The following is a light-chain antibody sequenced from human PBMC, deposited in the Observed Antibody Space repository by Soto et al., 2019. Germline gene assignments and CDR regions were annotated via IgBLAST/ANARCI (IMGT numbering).Light chain of an antibody. CDR3: MQALQAPGD. V-gene: IGKV2-28*01. Sequence: DIVMTQSPLSLPVTPGEPASISCRSSQSLLHSDGYNFLDWYLQKPGQSPQLLIYLRSNRASGVPDRFSGSGAGTDFTLKISTVEAEDVGVYHCMQALQAPGDFGQGTRLEMK. J-gene: IGKJ5*01. CDR1: QSLLHSDGYNF. CDR2: LRS.